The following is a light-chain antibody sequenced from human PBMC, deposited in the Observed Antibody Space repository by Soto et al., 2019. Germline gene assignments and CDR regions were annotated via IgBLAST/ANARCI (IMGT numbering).Light chain of an antibody. Sequence: EIVMTQSPATLSVSPGERATLSCRASQSVSSNLAWYQQKPGQAPRLLIYGASTRATVIPARFSGSGSGTEFTPTISSLQSEDFAVYYCQQDSNWPITFGPGTKVDIK. J-gene: IGKJ3*01. CDR3: QQDSNWPIT. V-gene: IGKV3-15*01. CDR1: QSVSSN. CDR2: GAS.